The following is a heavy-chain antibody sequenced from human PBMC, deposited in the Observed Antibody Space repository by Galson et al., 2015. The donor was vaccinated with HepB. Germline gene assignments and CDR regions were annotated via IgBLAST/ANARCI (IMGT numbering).Heavy chain of an antibody. D-gene: IGHD6-25*01. Sequence: LVQVSCKASGYHFTTFSMHWVRQAPGQGLEWIAVINPSNGTTTYNQKFQGRITMTRDTYTSTFFMEVSSLKSDDTAVYYCTREGSTSSGRLPKCLDPGGQGTLVTVSS. J-gene: IGHJ5*02. CDR3: TREGSTSSGRLPKCLDP. CDR2: INPSNGTT. CDR1: GYHFTTFS. V-gene: IGHV1-46*01.